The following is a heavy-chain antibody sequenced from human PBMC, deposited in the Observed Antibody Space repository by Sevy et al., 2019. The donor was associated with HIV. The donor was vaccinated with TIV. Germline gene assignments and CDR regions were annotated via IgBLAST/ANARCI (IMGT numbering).Heavy chain of an antibody. CDR2: IWFNGSNK. D-gene: IGHD3-16*02. CDR1: GFTFSSYG. J-gene: IGHJ4*02. V-gene: IGHV3-33*06. CDR3: AKQISYQGYFDY. Sequence: GGSLRLSCAASGFTFSSYGMHWVRQAPGKGLEWVALIWFNGSNKYYADSVKGRFTISRDNSKNTLYLQMNSLGAEDTAVYYCAKQISYQGYFDYWGQGTLVTVSS.